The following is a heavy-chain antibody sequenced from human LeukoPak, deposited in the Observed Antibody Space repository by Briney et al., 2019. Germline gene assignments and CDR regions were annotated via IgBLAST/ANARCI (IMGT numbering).Heavy chain of an antibody. J-gene: IGHJ6*04. CDR2: IGTAGDP. V-gene: IGHV3-13*05. CDR1: GFTFSSYD. CDR3: ARGGLNYGDYKYYYYYGMDV. D-gene: IGHD4-17*01. Sequence: GGSLRPSCAASGFTFSSYDMHWVRQATGKGLEWVSAIGTAGDPYYPGSVKGRFTISRENAKNSLYLQMNSLRAGDTAVYYCARGGLNYGDYKYYYYYGMDVWGKGTTVTVSS.